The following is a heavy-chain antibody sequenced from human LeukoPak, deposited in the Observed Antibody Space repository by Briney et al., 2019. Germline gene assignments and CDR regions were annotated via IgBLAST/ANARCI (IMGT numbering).Heavy chain of an antibody. CDR3: ASGPPFLKYFEY. Sequence: GGSLRLSCAASGFTFSSYAMSWVRQAPGKGLVWVSTISGSGGGTFYADSVKGRFTISRDNSKNTLFLQMNSLRAEDTALYYCASGPPFLKYFEYWGQGTLVTVSS. D-gene: IGHD3-3*01. V-gene: IGHV3-23*01. CDR1: GFTFSSYA. J-gene: IGHJ4*02. CDR2: ISGSGGGT.